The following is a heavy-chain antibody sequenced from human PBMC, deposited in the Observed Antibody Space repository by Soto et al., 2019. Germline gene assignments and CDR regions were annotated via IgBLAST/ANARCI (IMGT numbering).Heavy chain of an antibody. CDR3: ARARGYSYGYAWFDP. D-gene: IGHD5-18*01. CDR2: INHSGST. J-gene: IGHJ5*02. CDR1: GGSFSGYY. V-gene: IGHV4-34*01. Sequence: QVQLQQWGAGLLKPSETLSLTCAVYGGSFSGYYWSWIRQPPGKGLEWIGEINHSGSTNYNPSLKSRVTISVDTSKNQCSLKLSSVTAADTAVYYCARARGYSYGYAWFDPWGQGTLVTVSS.